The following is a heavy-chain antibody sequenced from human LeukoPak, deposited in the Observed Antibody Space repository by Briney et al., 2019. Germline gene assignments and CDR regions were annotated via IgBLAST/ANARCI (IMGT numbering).Heavy chain of an antibody. CDR2: IYHSGST. CDR1: GGSISSGGYS. Sequence: SETLSLTCAVSGGSISSGGYSWSWIRQPPGKGLEWIGYIYHSGSTYYNPSLKSRVTISVDRSKNQFSLKLSSVTAADTAVYYCARYRLRYCGGDCPPDFDYWGQGTLVTVSS. CDR3: ARYRLRYCGGDCPPDFDY. V-gene: IGHV4-30-2*01. D-gene: IGHD2-21*02. J-gene: IGHJ4*02.